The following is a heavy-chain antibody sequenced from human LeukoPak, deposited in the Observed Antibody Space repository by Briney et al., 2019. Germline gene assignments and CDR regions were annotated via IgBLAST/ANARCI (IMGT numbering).Heavy chain of an antibody. J-gene: IGHJ5*02. V-gene: IGHV1-8*01. CDR2: MNPNSGNT. CDR1: GYTFTSYD. D-gene: IGHD3-10*01. Sequence: ASVKVSCKASGYTFTSYDINWVRQATGQGLEWMGWMNPNSGNTGYAQKFQGRVTMTRNTSISTAYMELSSLRSEDTAVYYCASSITMVRGEEVNWFDPWGQGTLVTVSP. CDR3: ASSITMVRGEEVNWFDP.